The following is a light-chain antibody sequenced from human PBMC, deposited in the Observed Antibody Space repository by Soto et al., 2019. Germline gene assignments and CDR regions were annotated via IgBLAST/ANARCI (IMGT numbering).Light chain of an antibody. CDR1: QSISTH. Sequence: EIVVTQSPATRSVSPGESATLFCRASQSISTHLAWYQQKRGQAPRLLIYGASTRATGIPGRFSGSGSGTEFTLTISSLQSEDFAVYYCQQFSDWITFGGGTTVEIK. CDR3: QQFSDWIT. J-gene: IGKJ4*01. V-gene: IGKV3-15*01. CDR2: GAS.